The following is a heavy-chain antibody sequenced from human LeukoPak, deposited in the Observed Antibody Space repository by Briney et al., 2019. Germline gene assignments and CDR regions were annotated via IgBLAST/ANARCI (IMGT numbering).Heavy chain of an antibody. J-gene: IGHJ4*02. V-gene: IGHV3-7*01. CDR3: ASDDYYGSGSYYKE. CDR1: GFTFSSYW. D-gene: IGHD3-10*01. Sequence: SGGSLRPSCAASGFTFSSYWMSWVRQAPGKGLEWVANIKQDGSEKYYVDSVKGRFTISRDNAKNSLYLQMNSLRAEDTAVYYCASDDYYGSGSYYKEWGQGTLVTVSS. CDR2: IKQDGSEK.